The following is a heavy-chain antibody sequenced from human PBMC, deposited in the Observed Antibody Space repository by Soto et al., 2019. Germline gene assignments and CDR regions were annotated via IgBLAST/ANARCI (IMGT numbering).Heavy chain of an antibody. CDR3: ARDRKGYYYGSGSYYTNYYYYMDV. Sequence: QVQLQESGPGLVKPSETLSLICTVSGGSISSYYWSWIRQPPGKGLEWIGYIYYSGSTNYNPSLNSRVTISVDTSKNQFSLKLSSVTAADTAVYYCARDRKGYYYGSGSYYTNYYYYMDVWGKGTTVTVSS. CDR1: GGSISSYY. J-gene: IGHJ6*03. V-gene: IGHV4-59*01. D-gene: IGHD3-10*01. CDR2: IYYSGST.